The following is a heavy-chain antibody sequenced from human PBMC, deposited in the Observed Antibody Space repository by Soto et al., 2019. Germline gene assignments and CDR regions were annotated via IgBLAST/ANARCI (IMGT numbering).Heavy chain of an antibody. Sequence: QVQLVQSGAEVKKPGASVKESCKASGYTFTSYEINWVRQATGQGLEWMGWMNPNSGNTGYAQKFQGRVTMTRNTSISTGYMELSSLRSEDPAVYYCARGLPKRVAVRPFRLDYWGQGTLVTVSS. D-gene: IGHD6-6*01. CDR2: MNPNSGNT. CDR3: ARGLPKRVAVRPFRLDY. CDR1: GYTFTSYE. V-gene: IGHV1-8*01. J-gene: IGHJ4*02.